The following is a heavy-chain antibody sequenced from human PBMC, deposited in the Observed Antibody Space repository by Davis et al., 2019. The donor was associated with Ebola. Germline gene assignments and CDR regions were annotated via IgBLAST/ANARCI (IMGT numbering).Heavy chain of an antibody. D-gene: IGHD3-3*01. CDR2: ISWNSGSM. CDR3: AKAMEYYDFWSGYYQYGMDV. Sequence: GGSLRLSCAASGFTFDDYAMHWVRQAPGKGLEWVSGISWNSGSMGYADSVKGRFTISRDNAKNSLYLQMNSLRAEDTAVYYCAKAMEYYDFWSGYYQYGMDVWGQGTTVTVSS. J-gene: IGHJ6*02. V-gene: IGHV3-9*01. CDR1: GFTFDDYA.